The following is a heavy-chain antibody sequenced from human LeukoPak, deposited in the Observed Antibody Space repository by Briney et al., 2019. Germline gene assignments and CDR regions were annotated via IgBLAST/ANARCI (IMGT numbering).Heavy chain of an antibody. D-gene: IGHD3-3*01. Sequence: EPGGSLRLSCAASGFTFSSYAMHWVRQAPGKGLEWVAVISYDGSNKYYADSVKGRFTISRDNSKNTLYLQMNSLRAEDTAVYYCARDDRPSDYDFWSGQPPLTWGQGTLVTVSS. V-gene: IGHV3-30-3*01. CDR1: GFTFSSYA. J-gene: IGHJ4*02. CDR2: ISYDGSNK. CDR3: ARDDRPSDYDFWSGQPPLT.